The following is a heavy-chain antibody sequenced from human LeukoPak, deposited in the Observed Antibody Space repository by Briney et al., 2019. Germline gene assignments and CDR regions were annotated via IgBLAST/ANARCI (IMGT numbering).Heavy chain of an antibody. D-gene: IGHD1-26*01. CDR2: IYTSGST. V-gene: IGHV4-59*10. CDR1: GGSISSYY. Sequence: PSETLSLTCAAYGGSISSYYWSWIRQPAGKGLEWIGRIYTSGSTNYNPSLKSRVTMSVDTSKNQFSLKLSSVTAADTAVYYCARATPLGATEGFDYWGQGTLVTVPS. CDR3: ARATPLGATEGFDY. J-gene: IGHJ4*02.